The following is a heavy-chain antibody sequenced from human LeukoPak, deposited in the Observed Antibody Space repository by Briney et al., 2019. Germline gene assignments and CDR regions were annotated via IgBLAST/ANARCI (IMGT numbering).Heavy chain of an antibody. V-gene: IGHV1-18*01. CDR3: VRERVVVVPAERPGDYYNGMDV. J-gene: IGHJ6*02. CDR1: GYTFTSYG. Sequence: EASVKVSCKASGYTFTSYGISWVRQAPGQGLEWMGWISAYNGNTKSAQKFQGRVTMTTDTSTSTAYMEVRSLRSDDTAVYYCVRERVVVVPAERPGDYYNGMDVWGQGTTVIVSS. D-gene: IGHD2-2*01. CDR2: ISAYNGNT.